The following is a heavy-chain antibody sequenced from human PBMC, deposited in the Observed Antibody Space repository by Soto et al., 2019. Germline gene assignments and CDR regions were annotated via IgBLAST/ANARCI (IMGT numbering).Heavy chain of an antibody. D-gene: IGHD4-17*01. Sequence: ASVKVSCKASGYTFTSYYMHWVRQAPGQGLEWMGIINPSGGSTSYAQKFQGRVTMTRDTSTSTVYMELSSLRSEDTAVYYCAREGQGDYGDRAFYYYGMDVWGQGTTVTV. CDR2: INPSGGST. V-gene: IGHV1-46*03. CDR3: AREGQGDYGDRAFYYYGMDV. CDR1: GYTFTSYY. J-gene: IGHJ6*02.